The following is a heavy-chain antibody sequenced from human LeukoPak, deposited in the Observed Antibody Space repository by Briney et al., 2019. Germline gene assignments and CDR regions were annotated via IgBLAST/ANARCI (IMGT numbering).Heavy chain of an antibody. D-gene: IGHD5-18*01. CDR3: ARGIQLWFPAIDY. J-gene: IGHJ4*02. Sequence: ASVKVSCKASGYTFTGYYIHWVRQAPGQGLEWMGWSNPDNGGTNYAQKFQGGVTMTRDTSISTAYMELSRLTSDDTAVYYCARGIQLWFPAIDYWGQGTLVTVSS. CDR2: SNPDNGGT. CDR1: GYTFTGYY. V-gene: IGHV1-2*02.